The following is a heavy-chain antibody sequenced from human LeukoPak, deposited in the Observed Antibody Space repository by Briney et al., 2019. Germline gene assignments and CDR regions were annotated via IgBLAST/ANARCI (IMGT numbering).Heavy chain of an antibody. D-gene: IGHD3-3*01. CDR2: ISTYDGNT. Sequence: ASVKVSCKTSGYTFTNYGISWVRQAPRQGLEWTGWISTYDGNTDFVQKFQGRLIMTKDTVTNTTYMELTGLRSDDTAVYYCARDLLDFWSAPAYLDYWGQGTLVTVSS. CDR1: GYTFTNYG. J-gene: IGHJ4*02. CDR3: ARDLLDFWSAPAYLDY. V-gene: IGHV1-18*01.